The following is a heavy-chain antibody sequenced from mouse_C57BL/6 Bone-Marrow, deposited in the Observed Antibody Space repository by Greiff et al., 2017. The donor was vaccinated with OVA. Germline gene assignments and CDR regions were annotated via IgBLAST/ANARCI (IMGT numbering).Heavy chain of an antibody. CDR2: IRSKSNNYAT. CDR3: VRQSGDYSWFAC. J-gene: IGHJ3*01. D-gene: IGHD2-13*01. Sequence: EVQLQQSGGGLVQPKGSLKLSCAASGFSFNTYAMNWVRQAPGQGLEWVARIRSKSNNYATYYADSVKDRFTISRDDSESMLYLQMNNLKTEDTAVYYCVRQSGDYSWFACWGQGTLVTVSA. V-gene: IGHV10-1*01. CDR1: GFSFNTYA.